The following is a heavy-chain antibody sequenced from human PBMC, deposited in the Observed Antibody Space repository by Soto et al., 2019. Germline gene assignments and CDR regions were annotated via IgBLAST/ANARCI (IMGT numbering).Heavy chain of an antibody. V-gene: IGHV3-33*01. J-gene: IGHJ4*02. CDR2: VWFDGSYE. D-gene: IGHD3-22*01. CDR1: GFPFSEYG. CDR3: VRDGESYDSSGKFDF. Sequence: QVQLVESGGGVVQPGRSLTLSCGASGFPFSEYGINWVRQAPGKGLEWVAVVWFDGSYEYFADSVKGRFTISRDNSKKTVNLQMINLRAEDTTMYFCVRDGESYDSSGKFDFWCQGTLVTVSS.